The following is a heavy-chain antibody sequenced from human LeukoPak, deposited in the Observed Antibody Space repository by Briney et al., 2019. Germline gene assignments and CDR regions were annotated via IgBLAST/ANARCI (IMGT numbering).Heavy chain of an antibody. J-gene: IGHJ4*02. CDR2: ISWNSGSI. CDR1: GFTFDDYA. D-gene: IGHD3-22*01. Sequence: PGGSLRLSCAASGFTFDDYAMPWVRQAPGKGLEWVSGISWNSGSIGYADSVKGRFTISRDNAKNSLYLQMNSLRAEDTALYYCAKVDSYDSSGYFDYWGQGTLVTVSS. CDR3: AKVDSYDSSGYFDY. V-gene: IGHV3-9*01.